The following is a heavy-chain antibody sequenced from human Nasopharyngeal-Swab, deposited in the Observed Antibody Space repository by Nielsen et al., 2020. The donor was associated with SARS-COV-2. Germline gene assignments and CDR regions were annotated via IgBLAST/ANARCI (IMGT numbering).Heavy chain of an antibody. CDR3: ARQQGSSGLTYDAFDI. CDR2: IYPGDSDT. CDR1: GYSFTSYW. J-gene: IGHJ3*02. Sequence: GESLKISCKGSGYSFTSYWIGWVRQMPGKGLEWMGIIYPGDSDTRYSPSFQGQVTISADKSISTAYLQWSSLKASDTAMYYCARQQGSSGLTYDAFDIWGQGTMVNVSS. D-gene: IGHD6-19*01. V-gene: IGHV5-51*01.